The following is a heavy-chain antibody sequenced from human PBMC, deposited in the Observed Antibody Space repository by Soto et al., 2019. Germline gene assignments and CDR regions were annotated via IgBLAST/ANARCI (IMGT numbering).Heavy chain of an antibody. CDR1: GGSFSGYY. CDR2: INHRGST. J-gene: IGHJ6*02. V-gene: IGHV4-34*01. D-gene: IGHD6-25*01. Sequence: QVQLQQWGAGLLKPSETLSLTCAVYGGSFSGYYWSWIRQPPGKGREWIGEINHRGSTNFNPSLKRRVTIAVDTSKNQVSLKLNSVTAADTAVYYCARGSRVKIPAASGRDYYYHGLDVWGQGTAVTVSS. CDR3: ARGSRVKIPAASGRDYYYHGLDV.